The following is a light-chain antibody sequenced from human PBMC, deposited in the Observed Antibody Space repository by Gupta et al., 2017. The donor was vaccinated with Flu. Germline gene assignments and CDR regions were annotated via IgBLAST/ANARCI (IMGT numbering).Light chain of an antibody. CDR3: QQSYSTRYT. V-gene: IGKV1-39*01. CDR2: AAS. J-gene: IGKJ2*01. CDR1: QSISSY. Sequence: GDRVTITCRASQSISSYLNWYQQKPGKAPKLLIYAASSLQSGVPSRFSGSGSGTDFTLTISRLQPEDFATYYCQQSYSTRYTFGQGTKLEIK.